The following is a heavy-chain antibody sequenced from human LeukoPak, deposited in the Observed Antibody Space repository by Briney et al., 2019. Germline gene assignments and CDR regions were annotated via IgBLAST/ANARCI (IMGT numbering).Heavy chain of an antibody. Sequence: SQTLSLTCTVSGGSISSGGYYWSWIRQHPGKGLEWIGYIYYRGSTYYNPSLKSRVTISVDTSKNQFSLKLSSVTAADTAVYYCARESWNYGSYFDYWGQGTLVTVSS. CDR1: GGSISSGGYY. CDR2: IYYRGST. CDR3: ARESWNYGSYFDY. D-gene: IGHD1-7*01. V-gene: IGHV4-31*03. J-gene: IGHJ4*02.